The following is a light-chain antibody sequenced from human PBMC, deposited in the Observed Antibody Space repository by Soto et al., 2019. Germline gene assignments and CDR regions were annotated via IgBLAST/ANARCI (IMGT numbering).Light chain of an antibody. J-gene: IGKJ5*01. CDR1: QSFRGL. CDR3: QQRRMWPIT. V-gene: IGKV3-11*01. CDR2: DAY. Sequence: EVVLTPAPVTLSLSPGERATLSCRASQSFRGLFAWYQQKPGQAPRLLIYDAYNRATGIPPRFSGSGSGTDFTLTISSLEPEDSAVYYCQQRRMWPITFGQGTRLEIK.